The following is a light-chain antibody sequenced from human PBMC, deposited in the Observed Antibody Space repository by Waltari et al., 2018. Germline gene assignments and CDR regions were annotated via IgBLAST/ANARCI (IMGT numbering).Light chain of an antibody. Sequence: QSALTHPPSASGSPGQSVTISCTGTSRDVGGYDYVSWYQQHPVNAPKLILYEVNKRPSGVPNRFSGSKSGNTASLTVSGLQAEDEAHYYCSSYAGSDNLVVFGGGTKLTVL. CDR2: EVN. CDR1: SRDVGGYDY. CDR3: SSYAGSDNLVV. J-gene: IGLJ2*01. V-gene: IGLV2-8*01.